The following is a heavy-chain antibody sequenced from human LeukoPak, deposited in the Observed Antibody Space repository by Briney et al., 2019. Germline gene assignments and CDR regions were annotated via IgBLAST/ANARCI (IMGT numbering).Heavy chain of an antibody. V-gene: IGHV4-59*02. CDR1: GGSVSSYY. CDR2: IFYTGST. Sequence: SDTLSLTCTVSGGSVSSYYWSWIRQPPGKGLEWIGYIFYTGSTSYNPSLKSRVSISVDTSNNQFSLKLSSVTAADTAVYYCARVRRSGYYPSYFDYWGQGSLVTVSS. J-gene: IGHJ4*02. D-gene: IGHD3-22*01. CDR3: ARVRRSGYYPSYFDY.